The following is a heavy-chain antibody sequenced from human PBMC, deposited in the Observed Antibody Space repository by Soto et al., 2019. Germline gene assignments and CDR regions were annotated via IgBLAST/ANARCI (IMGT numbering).Heavy chain of an antibody. J-gene: IGHJ6*02. CDR1: GYTFTSYY. V-gene: IGHV1-46*01. CDR3: ARDLDVVVPAKRGLFYYYGMDV. D-gene: IGHD2-2*01. Sequence: GASVKVSCKASGYTFTSYYMHWVRQAPGQGLEWMGIINPSGGSTSYAQKFQGRVTMTRDTSTSTVYMELSSLRSEDTAVYYCARDLDVVVPAKRGLFYYYGMDVWGQGTTVTVSS. CDR2: INPSGGST.